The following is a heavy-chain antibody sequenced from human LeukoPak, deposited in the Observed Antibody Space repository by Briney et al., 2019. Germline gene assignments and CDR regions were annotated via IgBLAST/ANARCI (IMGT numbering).Heavy chain of an antibody. V-gene: IGHV3-23*01. D-gene: IGHD2/OR15-2a*01. CDR2: ISGSGGST. Sequence: GGSLRLSCAASGFTFSSYAMSWVRQAPGKGLEWVSAISGSGGSTYYADSVKGRFTISRDNSKNTLYLQMNSLRAEDTAVYYCAKDRQSQFRFYYFDYWGQGTLVTVSS. CDR3: AKDRQSQFRFYYFDY. CDR1: GFTFSSYA. J-gene: IGHJ4*02.